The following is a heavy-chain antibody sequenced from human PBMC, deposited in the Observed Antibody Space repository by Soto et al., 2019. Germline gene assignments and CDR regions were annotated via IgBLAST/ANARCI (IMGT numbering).Heavy chain of an antibody. Sequence: EASVKVSCKASGYTFTSYAMHWVRQAPGQRLEWMGWINAGNGNTKYSQKFQGRVTITRDTSASTAYMELSSLRSEDTAVYYCARECSSTSCHSYYYYMDVWGKGTTVTVSS. CDR3: ARECSSTSCHSYYYYMDV. V-gene: IGHV1-3*01. D-gene: IGHD2-2*01. CDR2: INAGNGNT. CDR1: GYTFTSYA. J-gene: IGHJ6*03.